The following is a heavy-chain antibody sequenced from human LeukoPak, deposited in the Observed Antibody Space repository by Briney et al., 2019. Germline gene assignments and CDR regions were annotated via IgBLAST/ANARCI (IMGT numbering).Heavy chain of an antibody. V-gene: IGHV4-38-2*01. Sequence: PSETLSLTCAVSGYSISSGYYWGWIRQPPGKGLEWIGSIYHSGSTYYNPSLKSRVTISVDTSKHQFSLKLSSVTAADTAVYYCASYYTARGTFDNWGQGTLVTVSS. J-gene: IGHJ4*02. CDR3: ASYYTARGTFDN. CDR1: GYSISSGYY. D-gene: IGHD5-18*01. CDR2: IYHSGST.